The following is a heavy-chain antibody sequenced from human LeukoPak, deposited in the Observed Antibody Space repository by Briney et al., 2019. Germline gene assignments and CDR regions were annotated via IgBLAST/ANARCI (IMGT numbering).Heavy chain of an antibody. J-gene: IGHJ6*03. Sequence: GGSLRLSCAASGFTFSSYWMHWVRQAPGKGLVWVSRINSDGSSTSYADSVKGRFTISRDNAKNTLYLQMNSLRAEDTAVYYCARVSDIVVVPAAVRYYYYMDVWGKGTTVTVSS. CDR1: GFTFSSYW. V-gene: IGHV3-74*01. CDR3: ARVSDIVVVPAAVRYYYYMDV. CDR2: INSDGSST. D-gene: IGHD2-2*01.